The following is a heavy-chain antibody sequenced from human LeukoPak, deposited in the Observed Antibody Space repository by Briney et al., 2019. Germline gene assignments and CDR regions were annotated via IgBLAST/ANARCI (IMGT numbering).Heavy chain of an antibody. J-gene: IGHJ2*01. D-gene: IGHD4-17*01. Sequence: SETLSLTCTVSCGSISSGGYYWSWIRQHPEKGLEWIGYLYSVGGTYYNLSLKSRVTISVDTSKNQVSLKMTSVTAADTAVYYCARDSSGDYWYFGLWGRGTLVTVSS. CDR2: LYSVGGT. V-gene: IGHV4-31*03. CDR3: ARDSSGDYWYFGL. CDR1: CGSISSGGYY.